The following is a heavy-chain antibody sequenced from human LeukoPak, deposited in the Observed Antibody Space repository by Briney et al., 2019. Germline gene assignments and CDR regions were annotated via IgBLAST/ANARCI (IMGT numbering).Heavy chain of an antibody. D-gene: IGHD3-10*01. Sequence: SQTLSLTCTVSGGSISSGGYYWSWIRQHPGKGLEWIGHICYSGSTYYNPSLKSRVTISVDTSKNQFSLKLSSVTAADTAVYYCARGRNHHHYGSGIYWFDPWGQGTLVTVSS. J-gene: IGHJ5*02. CDR3: ARGRNHHHYGSGIYWFDP. V-gene: IGHV4-31*03. CDR2: ICYSGST. CDR1: GGSISSGGYY.